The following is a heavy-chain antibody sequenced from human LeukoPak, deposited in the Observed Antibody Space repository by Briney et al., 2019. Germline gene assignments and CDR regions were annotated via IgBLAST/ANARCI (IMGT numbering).Heavy chain of an antibody. J-gene: IGHJ4*02. D-gene: IGHD7-27*01. CDR2: ISYDGSNK. Sequence: GGSLRLSCAASGFTFRSYAMHWVRQAPGKWLEWVAVISYDGSNKYYADSVKGRFTISRDNSKNTLYLQMNSLRAEDTAVYCCARDLGDYWGQGTLVTVSS. V-gene: IGHV3-30-3*01. CDR1: GFTFRSYA. CDR3: ARDLGDY.